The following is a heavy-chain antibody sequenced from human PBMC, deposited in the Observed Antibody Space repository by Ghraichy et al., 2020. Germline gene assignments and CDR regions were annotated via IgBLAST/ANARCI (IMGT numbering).Heavy chain of an antibody. CDR2: ITPTVGST. D-gene: IGHD1-14*01. CDR3: ATEPDWGHPQVFDF. Sequence: SVKVSCKASGVTLINYIVTWVRQAPGQGLEWMGGITPTVGSTNYAQDFQGRLTITADKSTSTVYMELNSLRYDDTAVYYCATEPDWGHPQVFDFWGQGTLVTVSS. V-gene: IGHV1-69*06. J-gene: IGHJ4*02. CDR1: GVTLINYI.